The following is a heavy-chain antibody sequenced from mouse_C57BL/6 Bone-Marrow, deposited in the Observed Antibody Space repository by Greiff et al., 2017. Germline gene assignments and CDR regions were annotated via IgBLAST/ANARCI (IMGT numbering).Heavy chain of an antibody. V-gene: IGHV7-1*01. CDR3: AREGITPAPYAMDY. CDR2: SRNKANDYTT. D-gene: IGHD1-2*01. Sequence: EVQLVESGGGLVQSGRSLRLSCATSGFTFSDFYMEWVRQAPGKGLEWIAASRNKANDYTTEYSASVKGRFIVSRDTSQSILYLQMNALRAEDTAIYYCAREGITPAPYAMDYWGQGTSVTVSS. CDR1: GFTFSDFY. J-gene: IGHJ4*01.